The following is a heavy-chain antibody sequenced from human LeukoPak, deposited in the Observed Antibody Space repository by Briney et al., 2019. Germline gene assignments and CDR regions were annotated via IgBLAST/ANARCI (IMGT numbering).Heavy chain of an antibody. D-gene: IGHD2-2*02. J-gene: IGHJ5*02. CDR3: AKDQVVPAAIYWFDP. V-gene: IGHV3-23*01. CDR1: GFTFSSYA. Sequence: HTGGSLRLSCAASGFTFSSYAMSWVRPAPGKGLEWVSAISGSGGSTYYADSVKGRFTISRDNSKNTLYLQMNSLRAEDTAVYYCAKDQVVPAAIYWFDPWGQGTLVTVSS. CDR2: ISGSGGST.